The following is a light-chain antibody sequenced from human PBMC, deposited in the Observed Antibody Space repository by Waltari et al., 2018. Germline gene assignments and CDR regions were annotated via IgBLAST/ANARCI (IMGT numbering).Light chain of an antibody. CDR3: QQRSNWPIT. J-gene: IGKJ5*01. CDR1: QSVNTY. V-gene: IGKV3-11*01. CDR2: DTS. Sequence: EIVLTQSPATLSLSPGERATLSCRASQSVNTYLAWYQQKPGQAPRRLIYDTSNRATGSPARFSGSGSATDFTLTISSLEPEDFAVYYCQQRSNWPITFGQGTRLEIK.